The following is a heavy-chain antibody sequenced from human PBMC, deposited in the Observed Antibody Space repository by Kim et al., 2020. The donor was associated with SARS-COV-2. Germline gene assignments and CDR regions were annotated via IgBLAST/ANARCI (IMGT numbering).Heavy chain of an antibody. V-gene: IGHV3-48*02. J-gene: IGHJ6*02. D-gene: IGHD3-22*01. CDR2: ISSSSSTI. CDR1: GFTFSSYS. CDR3: ARDRLYFSSGYYLYYGMDV. Sequence: GGSLRLSCAASGFTFSSYSMNWVRQAPGKGLEWVSYISSSSSTIYYADSVKGRFTISRDNAKNSLYLQMNSLRDEDTAVYYCARDRLYFSSGYYLYYGMDVWSQGTTVTVSS.